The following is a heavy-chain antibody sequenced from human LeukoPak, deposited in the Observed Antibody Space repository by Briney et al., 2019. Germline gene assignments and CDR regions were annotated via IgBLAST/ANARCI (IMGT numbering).Heavy chain of an antibody. CDR3: ARDTHLGNFDY. J-gene: IGHJ4*02. Sequence: PGGSLRLSCAASGFTVSSNYMSWVRQAPGKGLEWVSVIYSGGSTYYADSVKGRFTISRDNSKNTLYLQMNSLRAEDTAVYYCARDTHLGNFDYWGQGTLVTVSS. D-gene: IGHD7-27*01. CDR2: IYSGGST. CDR1: GFTVSSNY. V-gene: IGHV3-53*01.